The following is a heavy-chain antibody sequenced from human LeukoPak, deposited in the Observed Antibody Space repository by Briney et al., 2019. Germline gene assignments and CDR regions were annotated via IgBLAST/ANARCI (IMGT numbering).Heavy chain of an antibody. CDR1: GFTFSSYW. V-gene: IGHV3-74*03. CDR2: INTDGSET. CDR3: ARESYCSGGSCYSGRAFDI. D-gene: IGHD2-15*01. Sequence: GGSLRLSCAASGFTFSSYWMHWVRQAPGKGLMWVSRINTDGSETTYADSVKGRFTISRDNAKNTLYLQMNSLRAEDTAVYYCARESYCSGGSCYSGRAFDIWGQGTLVTVSS. J-gene: IGHJ3*02.